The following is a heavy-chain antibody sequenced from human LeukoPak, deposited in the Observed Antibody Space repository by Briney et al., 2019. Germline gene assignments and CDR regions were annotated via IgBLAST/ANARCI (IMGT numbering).Heavy chain of an antibody. D-gene: IGHD1-26*01. J-gene: IGHJ6*03. CDR2: ISGGGGST. CDR3: AKVGSGSSHYYYYMDV. V-gene: IGHV3-23*01. Sequence: PGGSLRLSCAASGFTFSSYAMSWVRQAPGKGLEWVSAISGGGGSTYYADSVKGRFTISRDNSKNTLYLQMNSLRAEDTAVYYCAKVGSGSSHYYYYMDVWGKGTTVTVSS. CDR1: GFTFSSYA.